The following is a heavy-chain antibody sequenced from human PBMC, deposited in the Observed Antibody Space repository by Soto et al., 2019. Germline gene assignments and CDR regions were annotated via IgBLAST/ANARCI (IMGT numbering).Heavy chain of an antibody. Sequence: QVQLQESGPGLVKPSQTLSLICTVSGGSINSGGYYWNWIRQHPGKGLEWIGYIFYSGSTYYNPYCGSRVTISADTSENQFSLNLSSVTAADTAVYFCARGYRQSGYSSSWVFDYWGQGTLVNVSS. CDR1: GGSINSGGYY. CDR3: ARGYRQSGYSSSWVFDY. D-gene: IGHD6-13*01. CDR2: IFYSGST. V-gene: IGHV4-31*03. J-gene: IGHJ4*02.